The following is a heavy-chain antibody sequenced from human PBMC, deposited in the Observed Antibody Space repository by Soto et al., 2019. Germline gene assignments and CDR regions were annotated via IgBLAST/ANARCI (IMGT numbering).Heavy chain of an antibody. J-gene: IGHJ4*02. CDR2: ISAYNGDT. CDR3: ARVYYIVVVAADY. V-gene: IGHV1-18*01. Sequence: QVQLVQSGGEVKKPGASVKVSCQASGYTFTSYGISWVRQAPGQGLEWMGWISAYNGDTDHAQKLHGRVTMTTDTSTSTAYMELRSLRSDDTAVYYCARVYYIVVVAADYWGQGTLVTVSS. D-gene: IGHD2-15*01. CDR1: GYTFTSYG.